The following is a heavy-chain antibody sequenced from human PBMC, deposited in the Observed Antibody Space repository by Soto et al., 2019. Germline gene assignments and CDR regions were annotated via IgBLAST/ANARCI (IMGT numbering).Heavy chain of an antibody. V-gene: IGHV1-18*01. D-gene: IGHD5-18*01. CDR1: GYSFSRYD. CDR3: ARDSGFSYGFDN. Sequence: QVQLVQSGAEVKKPGASVKVSCKASGYSFSRYDLNWVRQAPGQGLEWMGWISAYNGNTKYAQKLQGRVTMTTDKSASTAYMELRSLRSGDTAIYYCARDSGFSYGFDNWGQGTLVTVSS. J-gene: IGHJ4*02. CDR2: ISAYNGNT.